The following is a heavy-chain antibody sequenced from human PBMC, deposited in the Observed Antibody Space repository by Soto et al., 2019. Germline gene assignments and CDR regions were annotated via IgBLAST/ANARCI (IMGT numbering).Heavy chain of an antibody. D-gene: IGHD4-17*01. CDR3: ACLLITTVPLYYFDY. CDR1: GGSISSYY. Sequence: SETLSLTCTVSGGSISSYYWSWIRQPPGKGLEWIGYIYYSGSTNYNPSLKSRVTISVDTSKNQFSLKLSSVTAADTAVYYCACLLITTVPLYYFDYWGQGTLVTVSS. V-gene: IGHV4-59*01. CDR2: IYYSGST. J-gene: IGHJ4*02.